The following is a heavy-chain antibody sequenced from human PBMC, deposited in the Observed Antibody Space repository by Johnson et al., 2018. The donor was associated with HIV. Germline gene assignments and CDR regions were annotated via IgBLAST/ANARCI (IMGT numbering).Heavy chain of an antibody. J-gene: IGHJ3*02. CDR3: ASFAAAGDAFDI. V-gene: IGHV3-30-3*01. CDR1: GFTFSSYA. Sequence: QELLVESGGGVVQPGRSLRLSCAASGFTFSSYAMHWVRQAPGKGLEWVAVISYDGSNKYYADSVKGRFTISRDNSKNTLYLQMNSLRAEDTAVYYCASFAAAGDAFDIWGQGTMVTVSS. CDR2: ISYDGSNK. D-gene: IGHD6-13*01.